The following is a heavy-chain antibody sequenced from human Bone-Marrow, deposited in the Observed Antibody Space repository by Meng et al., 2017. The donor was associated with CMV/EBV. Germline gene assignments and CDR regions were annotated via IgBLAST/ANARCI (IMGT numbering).Heavy chain of an antibody. J-gene: IGHJ4*02. CDR3: ARGPLLYNWNYSLLDY. D-gene: IGHD1-7*01. Sequence: GGSLRLSCAASGFTFDDYGMSWVRQAPGKGLEWVSGINWNGGSTGYADSVKGRFTISRDNAKNSLYLQMNSLRAEDTALYYCARGPLLYNWNYSLLDYWGQGTLATVSS. CDR1: GFTFDDYG. CDR2: INWNGGST. V-gene: IGHV3-20*04.